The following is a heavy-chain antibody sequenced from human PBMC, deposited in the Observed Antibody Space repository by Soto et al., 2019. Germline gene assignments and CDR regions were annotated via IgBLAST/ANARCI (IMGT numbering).Heavy chain of an antibody. CDR2: IWYDGSNK. CDR3: ARGIRDSSGYYYLSHFDY. J-gene: IGHJ4*02. CDR1: GFTFSSYG. D-gene: IGHD3-22*01. V-gene: IGHV3-33*01. Sequence: GGSLRLSCAASGFTFSSYGMHWVRQAPGKGLEWVAVIWYDGSNKYYADSVKGRFTISRDNSKNTLYLQMNSLRAEDTAVYYCARGIRDSSGYYYLSHFDYWGQGTLVTVSS.